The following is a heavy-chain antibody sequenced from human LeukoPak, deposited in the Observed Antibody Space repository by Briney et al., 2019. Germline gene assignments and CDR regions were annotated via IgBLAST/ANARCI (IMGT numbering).Heavy chain of an antibody. CDR1: GGSISSYY. J-gene: IGHJ4*02. Sequence: PSETLSLTCTASGGSISSYYWRWIRQPPGKGLEWIGYIYNSGSTNHDPSLKSRVTISLDTSKNQFSLKLSSVTAADTAVYYCARAPTTVVTPYYFHYWGQGTLVTVSS. D-gene: IGHD4-23*01. CDR3: ARAPTTVVTPYYFHY. CDR2: IYNSGST. V-gene: IGHV4-59*01.